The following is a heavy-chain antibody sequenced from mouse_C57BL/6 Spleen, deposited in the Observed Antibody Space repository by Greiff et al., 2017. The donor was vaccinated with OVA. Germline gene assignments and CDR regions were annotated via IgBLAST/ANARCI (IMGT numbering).Heavy chain of an antibody. CDR3: ARDVCSCYGFAY. Sequence: EVKLQESGPGLVKPSQSLSLTCSVTGYSITSGYYWNWIRQFPGNKLEWMGYISYDGRNNYNPSFKNRISITRDTSKNQFFLKLNSVTTEDTATYYCARDVCSCYGFAYWGQGTLVTVSA. CDR1: GYSITSGYY. CDR2: ISYDGRN. V-gene: IGHV3-6*01. D-gene: IGHD3-2*02. J-gene: IGHJ3*01.